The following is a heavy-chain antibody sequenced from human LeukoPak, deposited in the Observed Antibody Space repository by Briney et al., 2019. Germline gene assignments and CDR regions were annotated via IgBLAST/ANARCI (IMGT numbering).Heavy chain of an antibody. Sequence: SETLSLTCTVSGGSISSYYWSWIRQPPGKGLEWIGYIYYSGSTNYNPSLKSRVTISVDTSKNQFSLKLSSVTAADTAVYYCARDKAYSSSSKVHYYYYYGMDVWGQGTRSPSP. CDR1: GGSISSYY. CDR2: IYYSGST. J-gene: IGHJ6*02. D-gene: IGHD6-6*01. V-gene: IGHV4-59*01. CDR3: ARDKAYSSSSKVHYYYYYGMDV.